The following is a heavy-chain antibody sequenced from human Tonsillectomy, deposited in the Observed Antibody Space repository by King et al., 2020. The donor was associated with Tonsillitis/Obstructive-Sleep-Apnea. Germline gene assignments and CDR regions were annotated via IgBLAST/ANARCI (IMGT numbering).Heavy chain of an antibody. CDR2: ISGSGDST. J-gene: IGHJ5*02. V-gene: IGHV3-23*04. Sequence: VQLVESGGGLVQPGGSLRLSCAASGFTFSSYAMSWVRQAPGKGLEWVSTISGSGDSTYSADSVKGRFTIYRDNSKNTLYLQMNSLRAEDTAVYYCAKESWQSPFCTSTTCYTNWFDPWGQGTLVTVSS. D-gene: IGHD2-2*01. CDR3: AKESWQSPFCTSTTCYTNWFDP. CDR1: GFTFSSYA.